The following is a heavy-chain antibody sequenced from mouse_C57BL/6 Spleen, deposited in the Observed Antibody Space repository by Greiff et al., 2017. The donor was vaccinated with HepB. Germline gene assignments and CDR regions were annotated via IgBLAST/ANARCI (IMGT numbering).Heavy chain of an antibody. CDR1: GFTFSDYY. Sequence: EVKVVESEGGLVQPGSSMKLSCTASGFTFSDYYMAWVRQVPEKGLEWVANINYDGSSTYYLDSLKSRFIISRDNAKNILYLQMSSLKSEDTATYYCARATVVGAMDYWGQGTSVTVSS. V-gene: IGHV5-16*01. J-gene: IGHJ4*01. CDR3: ARATVVGAMDY. CDR2: INYDGSST. D-gene: IGHD1-1*01.